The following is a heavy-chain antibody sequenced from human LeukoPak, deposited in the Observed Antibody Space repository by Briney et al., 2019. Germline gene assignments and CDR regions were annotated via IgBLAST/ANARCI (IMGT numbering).Heavy chain of an antibody. CDR2: ISATGGTI. CDR1: GFTFSSNG. V-gene: IGHV3-23*01. CDR3: AKGYGSSTSCYICDAFDI. Sequence: GGSLRLSCAASGFTFSSNGMNWVRQAPGKGLEWVSYISATGGTIYYADSVKGRFTISRDNSKNTLYLQMNSLRDEDTAVYYCAKGYGSSTSCYICDAFDIWGQGTMVTVSS. J-gene: IGHJ3*02. D-gene: IGHD2-2*02.